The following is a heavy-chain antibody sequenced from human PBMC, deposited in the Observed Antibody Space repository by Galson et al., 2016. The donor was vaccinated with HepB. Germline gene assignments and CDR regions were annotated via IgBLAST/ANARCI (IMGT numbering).Heavy chain of an antibody. CDR3: ARESSSWYQNWFDP. J-gene: IGHJ5*02. CDR1: SVSTKSYY. D-gene: IGHD6-13*01. Sequence: ETLSPTCTVSSVSTKSYYWSWIRQPPGKGLEWIGYIYYGGTTNYNPSLRSRGTMSVDTSKNQFSLNLSSVTAADTAVYYCARESSSWYQNWFDPWGQGTLVTVSS. CDR2: IYYGGTT. V-gene: IGHV4-59*12.